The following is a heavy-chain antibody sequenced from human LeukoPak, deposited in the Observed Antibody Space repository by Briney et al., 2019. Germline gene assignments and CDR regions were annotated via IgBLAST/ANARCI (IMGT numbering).Heavy chain of an antibody. CDR1: GFTFVSYA. D-gene: IGHD1-26*01. CDR3: AKDLNGDGGSLYY. CDR2: ISGGGETI. Sequence: GSLRLSCAASGFTFVSYAMSWVRQAPGKGLEWVSAISGGGETIYYADSVKGRFAISRDNSKNTLYLQMNGLRAEDTAIYYCAKDLNGDGGSLYYWGQGTLVTVSS. J-gene: IGHJ4*02. V-gene: IGHV3-23*01.